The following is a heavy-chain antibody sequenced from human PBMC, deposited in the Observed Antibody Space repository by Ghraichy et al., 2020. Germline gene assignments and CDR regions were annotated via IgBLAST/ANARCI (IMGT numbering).Heavy chain of an antibody. J-gene: IGHJ6*02. V-gene: IGHV4-34*01. Sequence: SETLSLTCAVYGGSFSGYYWSWIRQPPGKGLEWIGEINHSGSTNYNPSLKSRVTISVDTSKNQFSLKLSSVTAADTAVYYCARGIQLWLYYYYGMDVWGQGTTVTVSS. CDR2: INHSGST. CDR3: ARGIQLWLYYYYGMDV. CDR1: GGSFSGYY. D-gene: IGHD5-18*01.